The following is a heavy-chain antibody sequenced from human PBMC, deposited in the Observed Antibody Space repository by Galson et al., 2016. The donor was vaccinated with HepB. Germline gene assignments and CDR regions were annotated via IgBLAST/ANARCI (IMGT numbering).Heavy chain of an antibody. Sequence: PALVKPTQTLTLTCTFSGFSLSNSGVGVGWIRQPPGKALEWLALIYWDDDKRYSPSLKNRLTITKDTSKNQAILTMTNMDPVDTATYYCAHSNREWLGGDCFDYWGQGAGVTVSS. CDR1: GFSLSNSGVG. CDR2: IYWDDDK. V-gene: IGHV2-5*02. CDR3: AHSNREWLGGDCFDY. J-gene: IGHJ4*02. D-gene: IGHD6-19*01.